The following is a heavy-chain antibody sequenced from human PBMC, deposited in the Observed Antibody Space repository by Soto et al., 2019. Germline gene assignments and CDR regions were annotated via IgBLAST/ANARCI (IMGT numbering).Heavy chain of an antibody. CDR3: AGPYSPVRFLEWNHAFDI. D-gene: IGHD3-3*01. J-gene: IGHJ3*02. CDR1: GYTFTSYG. V-gene: IGHV1-18*01. CDR2: ISAYNGNT. Sequence: GASVKVSCKASGYTFTSYGISWVRQAPGQGLEWMGWISAYNGNTNYAQKLQGRVTMTADTSTSTAYMELRSLRSDDTAVYYCAGPYSPVRFLEWNHAFDIWGQGTMVTVSS.